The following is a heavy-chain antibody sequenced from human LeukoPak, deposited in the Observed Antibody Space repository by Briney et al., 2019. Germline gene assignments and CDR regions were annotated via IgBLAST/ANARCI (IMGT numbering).Heavy chain of an antibody. Sequence: GASVKVSCKASGYTFTSYGISWVRQAPGQGLEWMGWISAYNGNTNYSQKLQGRVNMTTDTYTSTAYMELRSLRSDDTAVYYCARWYCSSTSCYPFDYWGEGTLVTVSS. V-gene: IGHV1-18*01. CDR2: ISAYNGNT. D-gene: IGHD2-2*01. CDR3: ARWYCSSTSCYPFDY. J-gene: IGHJ4*02. CDR1: GYTFTSYG.